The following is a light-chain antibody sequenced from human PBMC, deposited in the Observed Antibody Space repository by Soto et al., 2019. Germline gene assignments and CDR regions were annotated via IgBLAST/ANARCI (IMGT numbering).Light chain of an antibody. CDR2: EVT. CDR3: SSCTSTGTRV. CDR1: SSDIGAYNS. J-gene: IGLJ1*01. Sequence: QSVLTQPASVSGSPGQSITISCTGTSSDIGAYNSVSWYQHHPGEAPKLMIYEVTYRPSGGSDRFYGSKSANTASLTISGLQAEDEADYYCSSCTSTGTRVFRTGTKVPVL. V-gene: IGLV2-14*01.